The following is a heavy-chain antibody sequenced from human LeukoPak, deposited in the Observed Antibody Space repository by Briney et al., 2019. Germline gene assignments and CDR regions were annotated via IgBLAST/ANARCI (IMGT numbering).Heavy chain of an antibody. CDR2: IYHSAST. CDR1: GYSISSGYY. CDR3: ARGQQYYDFWSGHNWFDP. D-gene: IGHD3-3*01. Sequence: PSETLSLTCAVSGYSISSGYYWGWIRQPPGKGPEWIGNIYHSASTYYNPSLKSRVTISVDTSKNQFSLKLSSVTAADTAVYYCARGQQYYDFWSGHNWFDPWGQGTLVTVSS. V-gene: IGHV4-38-2*01. J-gene: IGHJ5*02.